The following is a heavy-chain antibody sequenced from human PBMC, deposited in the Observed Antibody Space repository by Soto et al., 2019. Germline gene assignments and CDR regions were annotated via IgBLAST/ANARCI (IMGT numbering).Heavy chain of an antibody. CDR3: TRDASRDSSARGWYDP. CDR1: GFTFRSFT. D-gene: IGHD6-13*01. CDR2: ISSNSAYI. Sequence: PEGSLRLSCAASGFTFRSFTMNWVRQAPGKGLEWVSTISSNSAYIYYTDALRGRFTISRDNAKNSLHLQMNSLRAEDTAVYYCTRDASRDSSARGWYDPWGLGPLVTVSS. V-gene: IGHV3-21*01. J-gene: IGHJ5*02.